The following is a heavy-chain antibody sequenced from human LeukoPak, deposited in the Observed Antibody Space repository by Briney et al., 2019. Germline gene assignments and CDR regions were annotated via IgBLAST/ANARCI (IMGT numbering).Heavy chain of an antibody. CDR3: AREGDSGSYGYFDY. D-gene: IGHD1-26*01. Sequence: GASVKVSCKASGGTFSSYAISWVRQAPGQGLEWMGRIIPILGIANYAQKFQGRVTITADKSTSTAYMELSSLRSEDTAVYYCAREGDSGSYGYFDYWGQGTLVTVSS. V-gene: IGHV1-69*04. CDR2: IIPILGIA. CDR1: GGTFSSYA. J-gene: IGHJ4*02.